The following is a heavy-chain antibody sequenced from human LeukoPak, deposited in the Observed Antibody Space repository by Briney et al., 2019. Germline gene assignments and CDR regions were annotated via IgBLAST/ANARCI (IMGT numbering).Heavy chain of an antibody. CDR2: IYYSGST. CDR1: GGSISSYY. CDR3: ASSYYYGSGSYYGLVYFDY. J-gene: IGHJ4*02. D-gene: IGHD3-10*01. V-gene: IGHV4-59*01. Sequence: PSETLSLTCTVSGGSISSYYWSWIRQPPEKGLEWIGYIYYSGSTNYNPSLKSRVTISVDTSKNQFSLKLSSVTAADTAVYYCASSYYYGSGSYYGLVYFDYWGQGTLVTVSS.